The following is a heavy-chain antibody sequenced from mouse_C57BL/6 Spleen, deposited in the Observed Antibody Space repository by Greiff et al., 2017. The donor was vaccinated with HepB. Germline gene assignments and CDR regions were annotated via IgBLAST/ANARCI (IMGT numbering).Heavy chain of an antibody. CDR3: ARGWDGTTGWYFDV. CDR2: ISSGGSYT. J-gene: IGHJ1*03. CDR1: GFTFSSYG. Sequence: DVMLVESGGDLVKPGGSLKLSCAASGFTFSSYGMSWVRQTPDKRLEWVATISSGGSYTYYPDSVKGRFTISRDNAKNTLYLQMSSLKSEDTAMYYCARGWDGTTGWYFDVWGTGTTVTVSS. D-gene: IGHD2-14*01. V-gene: IGHV5-6*02.